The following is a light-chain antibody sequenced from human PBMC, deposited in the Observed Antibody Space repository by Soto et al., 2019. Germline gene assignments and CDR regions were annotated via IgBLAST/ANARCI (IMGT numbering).Light chain of an antibody. CDR2: DVS. CDR3: SSYTSSNTQV. V-gene: IGLV2-14*03. CDR1: SSDIGGYNY. J-gene: IGLJ2*01. Sequence: QSALTQPASVSGSPGQSITVSCIGTSSDIGGYNYVSWYQQHPGKAPKLMIHDVSNRPSGVSDRFSGSKSGNTASLTISGLQVDDEAYYYCSSYTSSNTQVFGGGTKVTVL.